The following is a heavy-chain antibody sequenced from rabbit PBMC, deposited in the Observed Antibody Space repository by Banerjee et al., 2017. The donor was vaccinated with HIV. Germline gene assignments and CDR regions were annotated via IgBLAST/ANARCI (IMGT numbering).Heavy chain of an antibody. CDR1: GIDFSSDYE. CDR3: ASAYGSSSGYDL. V-gene: IGHV1S40*01. J-gene: IGHJ3*01. D-gene: IGHD1-1*01. Sequence: QQLVESGGGLVKPGASLTLTCKASGIDFSSDYEMCWVRQAPGKGLEWIACIDTGNDNTYHASWASGRFTISKTSSTTVTLQMTSLTAADTATYFCASAYGSSSGYDLWGQGTLVTVS. CDR2: IDTGNDNT.